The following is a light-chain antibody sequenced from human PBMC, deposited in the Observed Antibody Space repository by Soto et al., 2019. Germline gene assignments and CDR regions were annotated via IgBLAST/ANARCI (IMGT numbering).Light chain of an antibody. Sequence: QSALTQPASVSGSPGQSITISCTGTSSDIGSYNYVSWYQQHPGRAPKLLIYGVSNRPSGVSDRFSGSKSGITASLTISGLQAEDEADYYCNSDTTNNNVFGTGTKVTVL. J-gene: IGLJ1*01. CDR1: SSDIGSYNY. CDR2: GVS. V-gene: IGLV2-14*03. CDR3: NSDTTNNNV.